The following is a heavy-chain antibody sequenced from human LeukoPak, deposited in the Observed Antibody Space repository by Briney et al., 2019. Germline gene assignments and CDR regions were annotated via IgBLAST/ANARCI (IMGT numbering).Heavy chain of an antibody. V-gene: IGHV1-2*02. D-gene: IGHD5-18*01. CDR3: ATYSQVMLPFDS. CDR2: INPNIGAT. Sequence: ASVKVSCKASGYTFTGYYMRWVRQAPGQGLEWMGWINPNIGATNYAQKFQGRVTITRDTSASTAYMELSRLRSDDTAVYYCATYSQVMLPFDSWGQGTLVTVSS. J-gene: IGHJ4*02. CDR1: GYTFTGYY.